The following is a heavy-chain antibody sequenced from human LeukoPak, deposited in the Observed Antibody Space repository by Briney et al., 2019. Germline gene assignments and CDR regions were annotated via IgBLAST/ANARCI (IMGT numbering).Heavy chain of an antibody. V-gene: IGHV4-30-2*01. Sequence: PSQTLSLTCAVSGGSISSGGYSWSWIRQPPGKGLEWIGYIYHSGSTYYNPSLKSRVTISVDRSKNQFSLKLSSVTAADTAVYYCARARSCCSSTSCYREFDYWGQGTLVTVSS. J-gene: IGHJ4*02. D-gene: IGHD2-2*01. CDR3: ARARSCCSSTSCYREFDY. CDR2: IYHSGST. CDR1: GGSISSGGYS.